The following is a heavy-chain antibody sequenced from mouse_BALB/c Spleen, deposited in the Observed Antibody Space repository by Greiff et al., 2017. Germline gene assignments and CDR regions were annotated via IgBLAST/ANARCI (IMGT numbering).Heavy chain of an antibody. V-gene: IGHV1S29*02. CDR1: GYTFTDYN. D-gene: IGHD2-4*01. J-gene: IGHJ4*01. CDR3: ARFFYDYDKGMDY. CDR2: IYPYNGGT. Sequence: EVKVVESGPELVKPGASVKISCKASGYTFTDYNMHWVKQSHGKSLEWIGYIYPYNGGTGYNQKFKSKATLTVDNSSSTAYMELRSLTSEDSAVYYCARFFYDYDKGMDYWGQGTSVTVSS.